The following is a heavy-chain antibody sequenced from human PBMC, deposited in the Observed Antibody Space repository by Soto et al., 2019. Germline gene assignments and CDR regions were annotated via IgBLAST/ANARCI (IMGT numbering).Heavy chain of an antibody. CDR2: VYHRAST. V-gene: IGHV4-30-2*01. D-gene: IGHD2-15*01. Sequence: SETLSLTCAVSGASMTIGGFSWTWVRQPPGGGLEWIGHVYHRASTQYNPSLKGRVSISVDTSRSLFSLRLTSLTAADTAVYFCTRGSQATLSLLHFDPWGQGNPVTVSS. CDR1: GASMTIGGFS. J-gene: IGHJ5*02. CDR3: TRGSQATLSLLHFDP.